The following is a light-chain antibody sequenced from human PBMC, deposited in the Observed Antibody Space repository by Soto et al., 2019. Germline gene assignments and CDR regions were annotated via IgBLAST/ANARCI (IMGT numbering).Light chain of an antibody. CDR1: SSDVCGYNY. Sequence: QSALTQPASVSGSPGLSITISCTGTSSDVCGYNYVSWYQQHPGKAPKLMIYDVSNRPSGVSNRFSGSKSGNTASLTISGLQAEDEADYYCSSYTSSSTLVVFGGGTKVTVL. CDR2: DVS. J-gene: IGLJ2*01. V-gene: IGLV2-14*01. CDR3: SSYTSSSTLVV.